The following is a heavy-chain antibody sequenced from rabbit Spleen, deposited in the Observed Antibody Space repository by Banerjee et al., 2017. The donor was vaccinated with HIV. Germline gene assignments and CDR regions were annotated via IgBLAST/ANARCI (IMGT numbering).Heavy chain of an antibody. CDR3: VRDQAGDADYGPYYLNL. J-gene: IGHJ4*01. CDR1: GFDFSSYG. Sequence: QEQLVESGGGLVQPGGSLKLSCKASGFDFSSYGVSWVRQAPGKGLEWIGYIDLLFGSTYCASGVNGRFTISRHNAQNTLYLQLSSLTAAHTATYFCVRDQAGDADYGPYYLNLLGQGTLVTVS. D-gene: IGHD2-1*01. V-gene: IGHV1S47*01. CDR2: IDLLFGST.